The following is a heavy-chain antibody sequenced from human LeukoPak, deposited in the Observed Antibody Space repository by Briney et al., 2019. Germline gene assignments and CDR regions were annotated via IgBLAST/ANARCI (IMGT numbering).Heavy chain of an antibody. CDR2: IIPIFGTA. CDR1: GGTFSSYA. V-gene: IGHV1-69*01. D-gene: IGHD2-2*01. CDR3: ACGIVVVPAAILVDAFDI. J-gene: IGHJ3*02. Sequence: GSSVKVSCKASGGTFSSYAISWVRQAPGQGLEWMGGIIPIFGTANYAQKFQGRVTITADESTGTAYMELSSLRSEDTAVYYCACGIVVVPAAILVDAFDIWGQGTMVTVSS.